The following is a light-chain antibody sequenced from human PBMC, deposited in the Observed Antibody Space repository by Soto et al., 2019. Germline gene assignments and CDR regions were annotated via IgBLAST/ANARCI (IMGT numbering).Light chain of an antibody. J-gene: IGKJ1*01. CDR3: HYYDKWPPGT. Sequence: EVVLTRSPGTLSLSPGERATLSCRASQSVSNNYLAWYQQKPGQAPRLLIYGASNRATGIPGRFSGSKSGTEFTLTISSLQPEDFAVYYCHYYDKWPPGTFGQGTKVDIK. CDR2: GAS. V-gene: IGKV3-20*01. CDR1: QSVSNNY.